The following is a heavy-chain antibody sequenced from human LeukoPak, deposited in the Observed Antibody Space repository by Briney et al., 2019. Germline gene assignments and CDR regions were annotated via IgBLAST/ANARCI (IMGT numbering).Heavy chain of an antibody. CDR2: INHSGST. Sequence: SETLSLTCTVSGYSVSSGYFWGWIRQAPGKGLEWIGEINHSGSTNYNPSLKSRVTISVDTSKNQFSLKLSSVTAADTAVYYCARARSYGNFDYWGQGTLVTVSS. V-gene: IGHV4-38-2*02. CDR3: ARARSYGNFDY. J-gene: IGHJ4*02. CDR1: GYSVSSGYF. D-gene: IGHD5-18*01.